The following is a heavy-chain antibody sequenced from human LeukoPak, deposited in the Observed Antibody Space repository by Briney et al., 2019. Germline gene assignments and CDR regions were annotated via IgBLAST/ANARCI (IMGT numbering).Heavy chain of an antibody. Sequence: GESLKISCKGSGYSFTSYWIGWVRQMPGKGLEWMGIIYPGDSDTRYSPSFQGQVTISADKSISTAYLQWSSLRSEDTAVYYCARGRSSSWYRTPSDAFDIWGQGTMVTVSS. CDR2: IYPGDSDT. J-gene: IGHJ3*02. CDR3: ARGRSSSWYRTPSDAFDI. V-gene: IGHV5-51*01. CDR1: GYSFTSYW. D-gene: IGHD6-13*01.